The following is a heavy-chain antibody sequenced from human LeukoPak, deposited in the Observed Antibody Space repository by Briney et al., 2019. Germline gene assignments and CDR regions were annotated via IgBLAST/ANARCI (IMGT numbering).Heavy chain of an antibody. D-gene: IGHD5-12*01. J-gene: IGHJ4*02. CDR1: GGSFSGYY. V-gene: IGHV4-34*01. CDR2: INHSGST. CDR3: ARSGSGYLRYYFDY. Sequence: NPSETLSLTCAVYGGSFSGYYWSWIRQPPGKGLEWIGEINHSGSTNYNPSLKSRVTISVDTSKNQFSLKLSSVTAADTAVYYCARSGSGYLRYYFDYWGQGTLVTVSS.